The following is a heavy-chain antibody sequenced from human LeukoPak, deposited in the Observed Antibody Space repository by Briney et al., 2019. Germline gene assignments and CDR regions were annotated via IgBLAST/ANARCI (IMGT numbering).Heavy chain of an antibody. CDR3: ARDGPDYGDFNWFAP. CDR1: GFTFSRYC. J-gene: IGHJ5*02. V-gene: IGHV3-7*01. Sequence: GGSLRLSCAASGFTFSRYCMSWVRQAPGKGLEWLATIKQDGNEKFYVDSVKGRFTISRDNAKNSLYLQMSSLRAEDTAIHYCARDGPDYGDFNWFAPWGQGTLVTVSS. D-gene: IGHD4-17*01. CDR2: IKQDGNEK.